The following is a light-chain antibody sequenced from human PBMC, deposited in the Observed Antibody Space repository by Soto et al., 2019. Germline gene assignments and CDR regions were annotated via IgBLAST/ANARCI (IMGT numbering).Light chain of an antibody. J-gene: IGKJ1*01. Sequence: MQMSQSPFSLSASVGDRVTITCWATQSIGTYLNWYQQRPGKAPKLLISAASSLQSGVPARFSGSGSGTHFTLTISSLQPEDFATYSCQQSYSNPTFGQGTKVDI. V-gene: IGKV1-39*01. CDR1: QSIGTY. CDR3: QQSYSNPT. CDR2: AAS.